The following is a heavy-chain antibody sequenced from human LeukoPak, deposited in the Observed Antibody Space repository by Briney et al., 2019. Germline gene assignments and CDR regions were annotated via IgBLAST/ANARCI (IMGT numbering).Heavy chain of an antibody. V-gene: IGHV3-33*01. CDR3: ARGGRLYGTSPDYGGNSLDY. D-gene: IGHD4-23*01. Sequence: GRSLRLSCAASGFTFSSYGMHWVRQAPGKGLEWVAVIWYDGSNKYYADSVKGRFTISRDNSKNTLYLQMNSLRAEDTAVYYCARGGRLYGTSPDYGGNSLDYWGQGTLVTVSS. J-gene: IGHJ4*02. CDR2: IWYDGSNK. CDR1: GFTFSSYG.